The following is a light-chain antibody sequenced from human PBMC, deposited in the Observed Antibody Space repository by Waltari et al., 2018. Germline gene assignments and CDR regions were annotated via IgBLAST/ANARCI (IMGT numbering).Light chain of an antibody. V-gene: IGKV3-11*01. J-gene: IGKJ4*01. CDR2: DAS. Sequence: EIVLTQSPATLSLSPGERVTLSCRASQSVSSYLAWYQQNLGQVPRLLIYDASNRATGIPARFSGSGSGTDFTLTISSLDPEDFAVYYCQQRSNWPLTFGGGTKVEIK. CDR1: QSVSSY. CDR3: QQRSNWPLT.